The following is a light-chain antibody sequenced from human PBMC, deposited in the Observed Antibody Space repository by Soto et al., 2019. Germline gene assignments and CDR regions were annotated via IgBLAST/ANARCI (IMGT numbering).Light chain of an antibody. CDR3: SSYATTNTVI. V-gene: IGLV2-14*03. Sequence: QSALTQPASVSGSPGQSITISCTGSSSDVGDYDYVSWYQQHPDKAPKLIIYDVTYRPSAISSRFSGSKSGNTASLTISGLQAEDEADYFCSSYATTNTVIFGGGTKVTVL. J-gene: IGLJ2*01. CDR1: SSDVGDYDY. CDR2: DVT.